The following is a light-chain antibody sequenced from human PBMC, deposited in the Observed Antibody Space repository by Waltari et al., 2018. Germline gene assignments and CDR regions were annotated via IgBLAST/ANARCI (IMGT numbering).Light chain of an antibody. CDR3: AAWDDSLHGHWV. V-gene: IGLV1-44*01. Sequence: QSVLTQPPSASGTPGQRVTISCTGRSSNIGGNVVTWYQQLPGKAPTLLIYRSDLRPSGVPDRFSGSKSGTSASLAISGLQSADEGDYYCAAWDDSLHGHWVFGGGTKVTVL. CDR2: RSD. J-gene: IGLJ3*02. CDR1: SSNIGGNV.